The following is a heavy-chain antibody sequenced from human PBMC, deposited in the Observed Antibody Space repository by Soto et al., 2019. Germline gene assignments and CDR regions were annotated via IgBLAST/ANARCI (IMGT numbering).Heavy chain of an antibody. Sequence: GASVKVSCKASGYTFTSYGISWVRQAPGQGLEWMGWISAYNGNTNYAQKLQGRVTMTTDTSTSTAYMELRSLRSDDTAVYYCARDQRPRPTRHMDAFDIWGQGTMVTVSS. CDR2: ISAYNGNT. CDR3: ARDQRPRPTRHMDAFDI. D-gene: IGHD2-21*01. CDR1: GYTFTSYG. V-gene: IGHV1-18*04. J-gene: IGHJ3*02.